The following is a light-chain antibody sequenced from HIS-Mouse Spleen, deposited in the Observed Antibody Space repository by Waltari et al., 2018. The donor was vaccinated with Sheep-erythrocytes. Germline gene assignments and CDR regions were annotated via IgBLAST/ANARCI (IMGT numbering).Light chain of an antibody. Sequence: QSALTQPRSVSGSPGQSVTISCTGTSSDVGGYNYVSWYQQHPGKAPKLMIYEGSKRPSGVPERVSGSKSGNTASLTISGLQAEDEADYYCCSYAGSYNHVFATGTKVTVL. V-gene: IGLV2-11*01. CDR3: CSYAGSYNHV. CDR2: EGS. J-gene: IGLJ1*01. CDR1: SSDVGGYNY.